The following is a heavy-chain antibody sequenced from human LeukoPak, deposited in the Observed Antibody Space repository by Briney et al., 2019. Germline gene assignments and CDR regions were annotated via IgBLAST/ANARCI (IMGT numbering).Heavy chain of an antibody. CDR1: EFTFSSYA. CDR3: AKDLGSRGGGATPDQ. CDR2: ISHSGDNT. V-gene: IGHV3-23*01. J-gene: IGHJ4*02. D-gene: IGHD1-26*01. Sequence: GGSLRLSCTASEFTFSSYAMSWVRQAPGKGLEWVSTISHSGDNTDYADSVKGRFTISRDNSKNTLYLQMNSLRAEDTAVYYCAKDLGSRGGGATPDQWGQGTLVIVSS.